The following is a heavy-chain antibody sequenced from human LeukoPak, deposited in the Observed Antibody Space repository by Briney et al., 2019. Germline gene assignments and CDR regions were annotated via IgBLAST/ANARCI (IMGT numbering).Heavy chain of an antibody. Sequence: GGSLRLSCTASGFTFSDYYMSWVRQAPGKGLEWVSYIRSSSSYTKYADSVKGRFTISRENAKNSLYLQMNSLRAEDTAVYYCLPLLSRPYVEDGFDIWGQGTMVTVSS. D-gene: IGHD2/OR15-2a*01. CDR2: IRSSSSYT. V-gene: IGHV3-11*06. J-gene: IGHJ3*02. CDR3: LPLLSRPYVEDGFDI. CDR1: GFTFSDYY.